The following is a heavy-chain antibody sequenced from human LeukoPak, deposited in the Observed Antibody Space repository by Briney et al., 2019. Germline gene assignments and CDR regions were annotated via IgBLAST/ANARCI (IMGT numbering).Heavy chain of an antibody. D-gene: IGHD1-26*01. CDR3: ASGYSGSYWDYFDY. CDR1: GFTFSSYG. CDR2: IWYDGSNK. Sequence: GGSLRLSCAASGFTFSSYGMHWVRQAPGKGLERVAVIWYDGSNKYYADSVKGRFTISRDNSKNTLHLQMNSLRAEDTAVYYCASGYSGSYWDYFDYWGQGTLVTVSS. J-gene: IGHJ4*02. V-gene: IGHV3-33*01.